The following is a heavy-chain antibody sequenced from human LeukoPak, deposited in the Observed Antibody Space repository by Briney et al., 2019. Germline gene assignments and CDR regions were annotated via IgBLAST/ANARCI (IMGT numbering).Heavy chain of an antibody. J-gene: IGHJ4*02. D-gene: IGHD2-2*01. CDR3: ARFGLTSSLNY. CDR2: IYPGDSDT. V-gene: IGHV5-51*01. CDR1: GYTLTNNW. Sequence: GESLKISCKVSGYTLTNNWIGWVRQVPGKGLEWMGLIYPGDSDTRYSPSFQGQVTMSVDKSISTAYLQWSSLRASDTAMYFCARFGLTSSLNYWGQGTLVTVSS.